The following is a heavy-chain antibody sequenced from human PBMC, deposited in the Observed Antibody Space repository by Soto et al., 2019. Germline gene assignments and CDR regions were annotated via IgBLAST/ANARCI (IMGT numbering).Heavy chain of an antibody. CDR1: GFTFSDYY. V-gene: IGHV3-11*01. CDR3: ARDSRAVLWFGELLNWFDP. Sequence: GGSLRLSCAASGFTFSDYYMSWIRQAPGKGLEWVSYISSSGSTIYYADSVKGRFTISRDNAKNSLYLQMNSLRAEDTAVYYCARDSRAVLWFGELLNWFDPWGQGTLVTVSS. CDR2: ISSSGSTI. D-gene: IGHD3-10*01. J-gene: IGHJ5*02.